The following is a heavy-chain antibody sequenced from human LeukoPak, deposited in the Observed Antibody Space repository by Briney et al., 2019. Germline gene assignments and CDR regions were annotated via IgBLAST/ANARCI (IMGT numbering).Heavy chain of an antibody. J-gene: IGHJ4*02. CDR2: IYHSGST. CDR3: ARVGGLLDY. V-gene: IGHV4-38-2*02. Sequence: PSETLSLTCTVSGGSISSYYWSWIRQPPGKGLEWIGSIYHSGSTYYNPSLKSRVTISVDTSKNQFSLKLSSVTAADTAVYYCARVGGLLDYWGQGTLVTVSS. CDR1: GGSISSYY. D-gene: IGHD3-10*01.